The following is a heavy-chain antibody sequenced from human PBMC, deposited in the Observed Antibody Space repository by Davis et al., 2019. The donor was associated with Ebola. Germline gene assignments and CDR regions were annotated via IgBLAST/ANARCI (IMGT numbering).Heavy chain of an antibody. V-gene: IGHV3-33*01. J-gene: IGHJ4*02. CDR1: GFTFSSYG. CDR3: ARSPPRGGALGY. CDR2: IWYDGSNK. Sequence: GESLKISCAASGFTFSSYGMHWVRQAPGKGLEWVAVIWYDGSNKYYADSVKGRFTISRDNSKNTLYLQMNSLRAEDTAVYYCARSPPRGGALGYWGQGTLVTVSS. D-gene: IGHD7-27*01.